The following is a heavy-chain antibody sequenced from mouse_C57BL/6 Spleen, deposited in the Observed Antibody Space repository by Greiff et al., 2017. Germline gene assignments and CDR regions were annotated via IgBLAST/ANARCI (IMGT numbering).Heavy chain of an antibody. CDR3: AKPDDYDAYYAMDY. Sequence: VQLQQSGPGLVQPSQSLSITCTVSGFSLTSYGVHWVRQSPGKGLEWLGVIWRGGSTDYNAAFVSRLSITKDNSKSQVVFKMNSLQADDTAIYYCAKPDDYDAYYAMDYWGQGTSVTVSS. J-gene: IGHJ4*01. CDR1: GFSLTSYG. CDR2: IWRGGST. V-gene: IGHV2-5*01. D-gene: IGHD2-4*01.